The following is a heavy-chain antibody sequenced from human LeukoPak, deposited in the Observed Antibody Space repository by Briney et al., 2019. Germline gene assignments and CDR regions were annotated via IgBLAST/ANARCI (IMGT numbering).Heavy chain of an antibody. D-gene: IGHD2-2*01. CDR1: GGSVSSGSYY. J-gene: IGHJ5*02. V-gene: IGHV4-61*03. CDR2: IYYSGST. Sequence: SETLSLTCTVSGGSVSSGSYYWSWIRQPPGKGLEWIGYIYYSGSTNYNPSLKSRVTISLDMSKNHFSLKLSSVTAADTAVYYCARDISYCTSTSCSNWFDPWGQGTLVTVSS. CDR3: ARDISYCTSTSCSNWFDP.